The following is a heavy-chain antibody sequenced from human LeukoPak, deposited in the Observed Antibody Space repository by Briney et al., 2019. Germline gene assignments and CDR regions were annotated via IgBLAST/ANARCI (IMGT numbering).Heavy chain of an antibody. CDR3: ARDRHCSGGSCSGL. CDR2: IYSGGST. J-gene: IGHJ4*02. V-gene: IGHV3-53*01. Sequence: GVSLRLSCAASALTVSNNYMKWVRQAPGKGLEWVSLIYSGGSTYYADSVKGRFTISRDNPKNTVYLQMNNLRAEDTAVYYCARDRHCSGGSCSGLWGQGTLFTVSS. D-gene: IGHD2-15*01. CDR1: ALTVSNNY.